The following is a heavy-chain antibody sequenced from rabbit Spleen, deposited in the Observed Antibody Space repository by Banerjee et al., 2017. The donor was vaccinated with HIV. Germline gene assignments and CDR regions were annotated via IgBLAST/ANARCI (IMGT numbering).Heavy chain of an antibody. Sequence: QEQVVEPGGGLVQPEGSLTLSCTASGFSFSNKAVMCWVRQAPGKGLEWIACINIVTGKSVYASWAKGRFMMSRTSSTTVTLQMTSLTAADTATYFCARDLVAVIGWNFYLWGPGTLVTVS. J-gene: IGHJ4*01. V-gene: IGHV1S45*01. CDR2: INIVTGKS. CDR1: GFSFSNKAV. D-gene: IGHD1-1*01. CDR3: ARDLVAVIGWNFYL.